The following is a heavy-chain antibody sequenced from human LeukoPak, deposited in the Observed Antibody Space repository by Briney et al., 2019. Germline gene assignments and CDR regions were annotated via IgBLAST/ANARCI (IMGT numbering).Heavy chain of an antibody. CDR2: IYHSGST. CDR3: ARGGFLEWLLYAGAFDI. D-gene: IGHD3-3*01. Sequence: MTSETLSLTCTVSGGSISSGGYYWSWIRQPPGKGLEWIGYIYHSGSTYYNPSLKSRVTISVDRSKNQFSLKLSSVTAADTAVYYCARGGFLEWLLYAGAFDIWGQGTMVTVSS. CDR1: GGSISSGGYY. J-gene: IGHJ3*02. V-gene: IGHV4-30-2*01.